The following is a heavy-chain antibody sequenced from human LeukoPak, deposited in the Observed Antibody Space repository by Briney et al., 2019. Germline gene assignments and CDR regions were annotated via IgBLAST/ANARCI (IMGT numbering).Heavy chain of an antibody. Sequence: ASVKVSCKASGYTFTSYGISWVRQAPGQGLEWMGWISAYNGNTNYAQKLQGRVTMTTDTSTSTAYMELRSLRSDDTAVYYCARYNWNGRVGYYYYYMDVWGKGTTVTISS. J-gene: IGHJ6*03. D-gene: IGHD1-1*01. CDR2: ISAYNGNT. V-gene: IGHV1-18*01. CDR1: GYTFTSYG. CDR3: ARYNWNGRVGYYYYYMDV.